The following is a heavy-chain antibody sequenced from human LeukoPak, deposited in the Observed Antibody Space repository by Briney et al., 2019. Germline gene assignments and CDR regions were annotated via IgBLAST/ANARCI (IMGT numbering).Heavy chain of an antibody. Sequence: PGGSLRLSCAASGFTFSTYNMNWVRQAPGKGLEWVSSISGSSSYICYADSVKGRFSISRDNAKNSLYLQMDSLRAEDTAVYYCARDLLGWELHYFDYWGQGTLVTVSS. D-gene: IGHD1-26*01. CDR2: ISGSSSYI. J-gene: IGHJ4*02. CDR1: GFTFSTYN. CDR3: ARDLLGWELHYFDY. V-gene: IGHV3-21*01.